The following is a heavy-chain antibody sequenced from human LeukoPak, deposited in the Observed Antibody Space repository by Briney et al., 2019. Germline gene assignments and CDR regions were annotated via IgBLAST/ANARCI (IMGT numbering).Heavy chain of an antibody. CDR3: ARVAAVAGTWYYFDY. V-gene: IGHV3-72*01. Sequence: GRSLRLSCTASGFTFGDYAMTWVRQAPGKGLEWVGRTRNKANSYTTEYAASVKGRFTISRDDSKNSLYLQMNSLKTEDTAVYYCARVAAVAGTWYYFDYWGQGTLVTVSS. D-gene: IGHD6-19*01. CDR2: TRNKANSYTT. CDR1: GFTFGDYA. J-gene: IGHJ4*02.